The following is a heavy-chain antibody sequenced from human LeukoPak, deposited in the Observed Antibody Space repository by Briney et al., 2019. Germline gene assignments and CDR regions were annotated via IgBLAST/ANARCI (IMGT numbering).Heavy chain of an antibody. D-gene: IGHD4-17*01. CDR2: ISYDGSNK. J-gene: IGHJ5*02. V-gene: IGHV3-30-3*01. CDR3: ARGAYGDYEGRTT. CDR1: GFTFSSYA. Sequence: PGRSLRLSCAASGFTFSSYAMHWVRQAPGKGLEWVAVISYDGSNKYYADSVKGRFTISRDNSKNTLYLQMNSLRAEDTAVYYCARGAYGDYEGRTTWGQGTLLTVSS.